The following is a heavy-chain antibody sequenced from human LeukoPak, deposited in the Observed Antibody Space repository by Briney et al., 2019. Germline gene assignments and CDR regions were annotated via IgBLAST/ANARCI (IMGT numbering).Heavy chain of an antibody. D-gene: IGHD4-17*01. V-gene: IGHV4-4*07. CDR2: IYTSGST. J-gene: IGHJ4*02. CDR3: ARHREATTVTNFDY. CDR1: GACISSYY. Sequence: SETLSLTCTVSGACISSYYWSWIRQPAGKGLEWIGRIYTSGSTNYNPSLKSRVTMSVDTSENQFSLRLSSVTAADTAVYYCARHREATTVTNFDYWGQGTLVTVSS.